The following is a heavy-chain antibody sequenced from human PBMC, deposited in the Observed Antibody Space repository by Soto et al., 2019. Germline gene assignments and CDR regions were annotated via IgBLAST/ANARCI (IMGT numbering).Heavy chain of an antibody. V-gene: IGHV3-21*01. CDR1: GFSFSSYS. CDR3: TRSQWPPNDY. Sequence: EVQLVESGGGLVKPGGSLRLSCAASGFSFSSYSINWVRQAPRKGLVSVSTITTSSTYIYYADSVKGRFTISRDNAKNSLYLQMNSLGAEDTALYYCTRSQWPPNDYWGQGTLVTVSS. J-gene: IGHJ4*02. D-gene: IGHD6-19*01. CDR2: ITTSSTYI.